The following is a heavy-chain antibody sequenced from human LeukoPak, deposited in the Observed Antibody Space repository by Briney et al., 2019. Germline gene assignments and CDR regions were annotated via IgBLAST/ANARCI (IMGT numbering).Heavy chain of an antibody. CDR1: GYSFTSYW. CDR3: ARQYTTGYSSTYNWLDP. Sequence: GESLKISCKGSGYSFTSYWIGWVRQMPGKGLEWMGIIYPGDSDTRYSPSFQGQVTISADKSISTAYLQWSSLKASDTAMYYCARQYTTGYSSTYNWLDPWGQGTLVTVSS. CDR2: IYPGDSDT. D-gene: IGHD6-13*01. V-gene: IGHV5-51*01. J-gene: IGHJ5*02.